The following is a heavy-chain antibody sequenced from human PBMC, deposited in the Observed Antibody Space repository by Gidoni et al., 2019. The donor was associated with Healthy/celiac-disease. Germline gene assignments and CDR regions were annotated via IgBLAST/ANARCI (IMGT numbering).Heavy chain of an antibody. Sequence: QVQLVESGGGGVQPGRSLRLSWATPGFTFSSYGMNWVRQAPGKGLEWVAVIWYDGSNKYYADSVKGRFTISRDNSKNTLYLQMNSLRAEDTAVYYCARDSAAGRAFDYWGQGTLVTVSS. J-gene: IGHJ4*02. D-gene: IGHD6-13*01. CDR1: GFTFSSYG. CDR2: IWYDGSNK. V-gene: IGHV3-33*01. CDR3: ARDSAAGRAFDY.